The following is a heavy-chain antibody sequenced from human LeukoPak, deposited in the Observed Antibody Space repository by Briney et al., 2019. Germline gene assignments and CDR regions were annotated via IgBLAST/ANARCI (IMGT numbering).Heavy chain of an antibody. Sequence: ASVKVSCKASGYTFTSYDINWVRQATGQGLEWMGWMNPNSGNTGYAQKFQGRVTMTRNTSISTAYMELSSLRSEDTAVYYCARVEGGSYLVYWFDPWGQGTLVTVSS. CDR2: MNPNSGNT. CDR3: ARVEGGSYLVYWFDP. V-gene: IGHV1-8*01. D-gene: IGHD1-26*01. J-gene: IGHJ5*02. CDR1: GYTFTSYD.